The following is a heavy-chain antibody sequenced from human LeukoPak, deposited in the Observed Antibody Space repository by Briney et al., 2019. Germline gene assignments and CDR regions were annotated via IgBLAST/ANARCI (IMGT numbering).Heavy chain of an antibody. V-gene: IGHV1-2*02. CDR2: INPNSGGT. J-gene: IGHJ4*02. CDR1: GYTFTGNY. CDR3: ARSPYDSSGYYYSVFDY. Sequence: ASVKVSCKASGYTFTGNYMHWVRQAPGQGLEWMGWINPNSGGTNYAQKFQGRVTMTRDTSISTAYMELSRLRSDDTAVYYCARSPYDSSGYYYSVFDYWGQGTLVTVSS. D-gene: IGHD3-22*01.